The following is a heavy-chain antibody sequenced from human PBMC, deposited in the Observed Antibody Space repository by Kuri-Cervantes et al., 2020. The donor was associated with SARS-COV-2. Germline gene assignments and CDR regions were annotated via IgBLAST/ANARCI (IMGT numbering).Heavy chain of an antibody. CDR3: AGVEYSSSWYYYGMDV. CDR2: ISYDGSNK. V-gene: IGHV3-30*03. CDR1: GFTFSSYG. Sequence: GGSLRLSCAAAGFTFSSYGMHWVRQAPGKGLEWVAVISYDGSNKYYADSVKGRFTISRDNSKNTLYLQMNSLRAEDTAVYYCAGVEYSSSWYYYGMDVWGQGTTVTVSS. J-gene: IGHJ6*02. D-gene: IGHD6-6*01.